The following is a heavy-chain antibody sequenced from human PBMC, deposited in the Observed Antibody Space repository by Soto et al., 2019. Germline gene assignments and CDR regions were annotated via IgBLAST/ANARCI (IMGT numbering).Heavy chain of an antibody. J-gene: IGHJ3*02. D-gene: IGHD2-2*02. CDR3: ARDAGDIVVVPAAIDAFDI. V-gene: IGHV3-21*01. CDR1: GFTFSSYS. CDR2: ISSSSSYI. Sequence: GGSLRLSCAASGFTFSSYSMNWVRQAPGKGLEWVSSISSSSSYIYYADSVKGRFTISRDNAKNSLYLQMNSLRAEDMAVYYCARDAGDIVVVPAAIDAFDIWGQGTMVTVSS.